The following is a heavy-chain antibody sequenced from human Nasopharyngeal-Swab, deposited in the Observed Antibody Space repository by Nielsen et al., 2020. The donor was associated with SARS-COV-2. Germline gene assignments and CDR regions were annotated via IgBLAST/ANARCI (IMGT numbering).Heavy chain of an antibody. CDR2: IYHSGNT. D-gene: IGHD2-21*02. CDR1: GGSISSGFYS. CDR3: ARKYCNGDCYFDY. Sequence: SETLSLTCAVSGGSISSGFYSWSWIRQPPGKGLEWIGYIYHSGNTYHNPSLKSRVTISVDRSKNQFSLRLSSVTAADTAVYYCARKYCNGDCYFDYWGQGTLVTVSS. V-gene: IGHV4-30-2*01. J-gene: IGHJ4*02.